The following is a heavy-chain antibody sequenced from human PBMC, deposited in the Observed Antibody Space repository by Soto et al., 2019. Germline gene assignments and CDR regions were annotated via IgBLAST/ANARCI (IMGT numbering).Heavy chain of an antibody. CDR2: VDPNNGDT. Sequence: VASVKVSCTASGYPFLDYYVHWVRQAPGRRPEWMGWVDPNNGDTHYVQRFRGRVTMTTDTSINTGYVELTRLASDDTALYYCTRRPMGRPPMIKDYGVDGWGQGTTVTVAS. CDR1: GYPFLDYY. J-gene: IGHJ6*02. D-gene: IGHD3-16*01. V-gene: IGHV1-2*02. CDR3: TRRPMGRPPMIKDYGVDG.